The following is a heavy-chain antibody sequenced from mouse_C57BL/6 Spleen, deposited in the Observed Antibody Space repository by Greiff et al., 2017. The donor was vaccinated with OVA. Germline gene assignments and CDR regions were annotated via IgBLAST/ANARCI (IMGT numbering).Heavy chain of an antibody. D-gene: IGHD2-1*01. CDR2: IDPSDSYT. Sequence: QVQLQQPGAELVKPGASVKLSCKASGYTFTSYWMQWVKQRPGQGLEWIGEIDPSDSYTNYNQKFKGKATLTVDTSSSTAYMQLSSLTSEDSAVYYCARRGNLYYYAMDYWGQGTSVTVSS. CDR3: ARRGNLYYYAMDY. V-gene: IGHV1-50*01. CDR1: GYTFTSYW. J-gene: IGHJ4*01.